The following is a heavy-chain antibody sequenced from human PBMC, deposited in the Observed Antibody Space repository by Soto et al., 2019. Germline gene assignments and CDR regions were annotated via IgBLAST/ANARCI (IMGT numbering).Heavy chain of an antibody. J-gene: IGHJ2*01. CDR2: INPSGGST. Sequence: QVQLVQSGAEVKKPGASVKVSCKASGYTFTSYYMHWVRQAPGQGLEWMGIINPSGGSTSYAQKFQGRVTMTRDTSTSTVYMELSSLRSEDTAVYYCARDLILRGDGYNSSYWYFDLWGRGTLVTVSS. V-gene: IGHV1-46*01. CDR1: GYTFTSYY. D-gene: IGHD5-12*01. CDR3: ARDLILRGDGYNSSYWYFDL.